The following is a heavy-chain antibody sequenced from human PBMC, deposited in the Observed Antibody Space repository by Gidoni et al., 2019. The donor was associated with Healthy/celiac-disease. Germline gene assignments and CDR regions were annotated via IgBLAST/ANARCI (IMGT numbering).Heavy chain of an antibody. Sequence: QVQLQESGPGLVKPSQTLSLTCTVSGGSISRGSYYWSWIRQPAGKGLEWIGRIYTRGSTNYNPSLKSRVTMSVDTSKNQFSLKLSSVTAADTAVYYCARVPPTTVVIPDYWGQGTLVTVSS. V-gene: IGHV4-61*02. CDR3: ARVPPTTVVIPDY. CDR2: IYTRGST. CDR1: GGSISRGSYY. J-gene: IGHJ4*02. D-gene: IGHD4-17*01.